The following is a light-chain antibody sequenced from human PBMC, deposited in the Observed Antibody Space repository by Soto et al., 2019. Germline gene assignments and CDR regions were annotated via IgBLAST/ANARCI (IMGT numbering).Light chain of an antibody. J-gene: IGKJ1*01. CDR3: QQYNSNTWT. CDR2: DAS. Sequence: IPIPQSRSTLPASVGDRVTITCRASQTIGSWFAWYPQKPGKAPKRLSYDASSLESGVPSRFSGSGSGTEFTPTISSLQPDDVATYYCQQYNSNTWTFCQGTKV. V-gene: IGKV1-5*01. CDR1: QTIGSW.